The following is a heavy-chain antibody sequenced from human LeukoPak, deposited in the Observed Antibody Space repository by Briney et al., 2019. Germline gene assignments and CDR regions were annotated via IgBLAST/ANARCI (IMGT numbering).Heavy chain of an antibody. CDR1: RFTFSNSI. J-gene: IGHJ3*02. V-gene: IGHV3-30*03. CDR2: MSYDGFSK. Sequence: GGSLRLSCASSRFTFSNSIFHCVRQAPGKGLEWVSAMSYDGFSKYYADSVRGRFTISRDNSRSTVDLQLGSLGPDDTAVYYCAREGHTSGYCGSFDNWGQGTAVVVSS. CDR3: AREGHTSGYCGSFDN. D-gene: IGHD3-22*01.